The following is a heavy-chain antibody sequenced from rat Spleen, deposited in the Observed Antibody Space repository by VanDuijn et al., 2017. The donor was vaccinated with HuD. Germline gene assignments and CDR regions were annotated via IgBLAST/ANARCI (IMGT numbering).Heavy chain of an antibody. D-gene: IGHD4-1*01. J-gene: IGHJ3*01. Sequence: EVQLVETGGGLVQPGRSLKLSCVASGFTFSSYWMYWIRQAPGKGLEWVSSINTDGSSTYYRDSVKGRFTISRDNAKSTLYLQMDSLRSEDTATYYCASRAPFAYWGQGTLVTVSS. CDR3: ASRAPFAY. CDR1: GFTFSSYW. V-gene: IGHV5-58*01. CDR2: INTDGSST.